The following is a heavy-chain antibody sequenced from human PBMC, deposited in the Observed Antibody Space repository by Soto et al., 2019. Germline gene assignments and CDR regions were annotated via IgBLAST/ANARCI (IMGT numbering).Heavy chain of an antibody. J-gene: IGHJ4*02. D-gene: IGHD1-26*01. CDR2: ISYDGSNK. Sequence: QVQLVESGGGVVQPGRSLRLSCAASGFTFSSYGMHWVRQAPGKGLEWVAVISYDGSNKYYADSVKGRFTISRDNSKNTLYLQMNSLRAEDTAVYYCAKDGAHRIVGATDMTLTRWGQGTLVTVSS. V-gene: IGHV3-30*18. CDR3: AKDGAHRIVGATDMTLTR. CDR1: GFTFSSYG.